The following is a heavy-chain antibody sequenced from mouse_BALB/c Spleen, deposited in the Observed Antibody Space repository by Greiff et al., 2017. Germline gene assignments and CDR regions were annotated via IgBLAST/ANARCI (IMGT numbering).Heavy chain of an antibody. Sequence: QVHVKQSGAELVKPGASVKLSCKTSGFTFSSSYISWLKQKPGQSLEWIAWIYAGTGGTSYNQKFTGKAQLTVDTSSSTAYMQFSSLTTEDSAIYYCARHGYYRYDGGDYYAMDYWGQGTSVTVSS. CDR2: IYAGTGGT. CDR3: ARHGYYRYDGGDYYAMDY. CDR1: GFTFSSSY. D-gene: IGHD2-14*01. V-gene: IGHV1-55*01. J-gene: IGHJ4*01.